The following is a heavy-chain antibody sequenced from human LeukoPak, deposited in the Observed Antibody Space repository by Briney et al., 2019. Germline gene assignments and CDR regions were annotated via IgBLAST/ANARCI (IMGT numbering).Heavy chain of an antibody. CDR1: GFTFSSYA. CDR3: AKGDYYDSSGYGGFGGGFDY. D-gene: IGHD3-22*01. CDR2: ISYDGSNK. V-gene: IGHV3-30-3*01. J-gene: IGHJ4*02. Sequence: GRSLRLSCAASGFTFSSYAMHWVRQAPGKGLEWVAVISYDGSNKYYADSVKGRFTISRDNSKNTLYLQMNSLRAEDTAVYYCAKGDYYDSSGYGGFGGGFDYWGQGTLVTVSS.